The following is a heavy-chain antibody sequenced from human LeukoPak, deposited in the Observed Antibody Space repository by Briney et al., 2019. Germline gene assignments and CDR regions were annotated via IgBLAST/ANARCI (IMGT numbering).Heavy chain of an antibody. CDR1: GFTFSNYA. CDR3: ARDRRRGVISAWPRGPEY. Sequence: GGSLRLSCAASGFTFSNYAMHWVRQAPGKGLEWVAIIWSDENNKYYPDSVKGRFTISRDNSNNTLYLQMNSLRAEDTAMYYCARDRRRGVISAWPRGPEYWGQGTLVSVSS. D-gene: IGHD6-19*01. V-gene: IGHV3-33*01. J-gene: IGHJ4*02. CDR2: IWSDENNK.